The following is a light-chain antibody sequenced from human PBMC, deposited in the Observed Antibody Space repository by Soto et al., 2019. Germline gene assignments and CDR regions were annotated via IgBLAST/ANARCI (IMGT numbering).Light chain of an antibody. CDR1: QSVSSSY. J-gene: IGKJ2*01. Sequence: EIVLTQSPGTLSLSPGERATLSCRASQSVSSSYLAWYQQKPGQAPRLLIYGASSRATGIPDRFSGSGSGRDFTLTISRLEPEEFAVYYCQQYGSSPTYTFGQGTKLEIK. CDR2: GAS. V-gene: IGKV3-20*01. CDR3: QQYGSSPTYT.